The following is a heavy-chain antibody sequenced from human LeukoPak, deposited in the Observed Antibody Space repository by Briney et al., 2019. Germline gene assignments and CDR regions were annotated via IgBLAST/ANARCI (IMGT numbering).Heavy chain of an antibody. V-gene: IGHV3-21*01. CDR2: ISSSSSYI. J-gene: IGHJ2*01. CDR3: ARGGSGYPNWYFDL. Sequence: GGSLRLSCAASGFTFSSYAMSWVRQAPGKGLEWVSSISSSSSYIYYSDSVKGRFTISRDNAKNSLYLQMNSLRAEDTAVYYCARGGSGYPNWYFDLWGRGTLVTVSS. D-gene: IGHD3-22*01. CDR1: GFTFSSYA.